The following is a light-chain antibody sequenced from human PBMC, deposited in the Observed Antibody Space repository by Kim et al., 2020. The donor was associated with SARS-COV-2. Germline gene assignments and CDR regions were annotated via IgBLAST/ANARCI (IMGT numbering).Light chain of an antibody. V-gene: IGLV1-40*01. J-gene: IGLJ2*01. Sequence: DVHWYQQLPGGAPRLLIYDNTNRPSGVPARFSGSKSGTSASLAITGLQAEDEGDYYCQSYDSSLSGSEVFGGGTQLTVL. CDR1: D. CDR2: DNT. CDR3: QSYDSSLSGSEV.